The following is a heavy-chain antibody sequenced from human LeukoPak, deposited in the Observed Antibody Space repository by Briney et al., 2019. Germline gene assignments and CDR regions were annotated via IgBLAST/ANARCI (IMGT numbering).Heavy chain of an antibody. D-gene: IGHD3-22*01. Sequence: GGSLRLSCAASGFTFSSYSMNWVRQAPGKGLEWVSSISSSSSYIYYADSVKGRFTISRDNAKNSLYLQMNSLRAEDTAVYYCARGRTYYYDSSGYNPPLDAFDIWGQGTMVTVSS. J-gene: IGHJ3*02. CDR1: GFTFSSYS. CDR3: ARGRTYYYDSSGYNPPLDAFDI. V-gene: IGHV3-21*01. CDR2: ISSSSSYI.